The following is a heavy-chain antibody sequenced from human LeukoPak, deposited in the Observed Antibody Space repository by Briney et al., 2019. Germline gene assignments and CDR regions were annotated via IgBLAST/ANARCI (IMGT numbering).Heavy chain of an antibody. CDR3: AREYYDSSGYYYGHWYLDL. V-gene: IGHV1-18*01. CDR1: GYTFTSYG. D-gene: IGHD3-22*01. Sequence: ASVKVSCKASGYTFTSYGISWVRQAPGQGLEWMGWISAYNGNTNYAQKLQGRVTMTTDTSTSTAYMELRSLRSDDTAVYYCAREYYDSSGYYYGHWYLDLWGRGTLVTVSS. CDR2: ISAYNGNT. J-gene: IGHJ2*01.